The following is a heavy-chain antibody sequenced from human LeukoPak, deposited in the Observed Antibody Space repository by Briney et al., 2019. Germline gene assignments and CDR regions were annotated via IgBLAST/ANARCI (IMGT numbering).Heavy chain of an antibody. V-gene: IGHV1-46*01. CDR2: INPSGGST. J-gene: IGHJ4*02. D-gene: IGHD6-6*01. CDR3: ARDSSTAARLGY. Sequence: ASVKVSCKASGYTSTSYYMHWVRQAPGQGLEWMGIINPSGGSTNYAQKFQGRVTMTRDMSTSTVYMELSSLSSEDTAVYYCARDSSTAARLGYWGQGTLVTVSS. CDR1: GYTSTSYY.